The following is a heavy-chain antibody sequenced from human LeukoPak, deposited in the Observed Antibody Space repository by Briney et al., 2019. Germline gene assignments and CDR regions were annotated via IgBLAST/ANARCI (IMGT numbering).Heavy chain of an antibody. J-gene: IGHJ4*02. CDR1: GFTFSSYN. CDR3: ASHGRLVGATTDFDY. Sequence: GGSLRLSWAVSGFTFSSYNMNWVRQAAGKVLEWVSSISSSSRYIYYADSMKGRFTIARHNSKNPTYLQMNSLRAEDTAVYYCASHGRLVGATTDFDYWGQGTLVTVSS. CDR2: ISSSSRYI. D-gene: IGHD1-26*01. V-gene: IGHV3-21*01.